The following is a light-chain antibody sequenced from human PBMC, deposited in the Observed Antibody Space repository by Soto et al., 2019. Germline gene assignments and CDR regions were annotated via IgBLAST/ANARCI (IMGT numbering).Light chain of an antibody. CDR2: TAS. CDR3: QQYNTYRT. CDR1: QSVSSW. J-gene: IGKJ1*01. V-gene: IGKV1-5*03. Sequence: DIQVTQSPSTLSASVEDRVTITFRASQSVSSWLAWYQQKPGKAPTLLIHTASTLQSGVPSRFSGSGSGTDFTLIISSLQPDDFATYFCQQYNTYRTFGQGTKVDIK.